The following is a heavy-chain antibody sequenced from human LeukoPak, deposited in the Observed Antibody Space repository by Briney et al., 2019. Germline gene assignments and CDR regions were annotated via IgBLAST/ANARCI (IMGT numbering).Heavy chain of an antibody. V-gene: IGHV4-38-2*01. CDR3: ARERSGDWCGDY. Sequence: SETLSLTCAVSGYSISTGYYWGWIRQPPGKGLEWIGNIYHSGNTYYDPSLKSRVTISVDTFKNQFSLKLRSVTAADTAVYYCARERSGDWCGDYWGQGTQVTVSS. CDR2: IYHSGNT. CDR1: GYSISTGYY. J-gene: IGHJ4*02. D-gene: IGHD2-21*02.